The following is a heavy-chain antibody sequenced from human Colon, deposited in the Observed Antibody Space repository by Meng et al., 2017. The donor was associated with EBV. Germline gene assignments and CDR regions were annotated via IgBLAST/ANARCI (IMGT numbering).Heavy chain of an antibody. J-gene: IGHJ4*02. V-gene: IGHV4-4*02. CDR2: IYHSRST. Sequence: QVRLPESGPGLVTPSDTLSLTCAVSGGSISSVYWWTWARQSPGKGLEWIREIYHSRSTNYTPSLKSRVTISVDKSKNQFSLKLTSVTAADTAVYYCARGGYYSFDYWGQRTLVTVSS. CDR3: ARGGYYSFDY. CDR1: GGSISSVYW. D-gene: IGHD5-18*01.